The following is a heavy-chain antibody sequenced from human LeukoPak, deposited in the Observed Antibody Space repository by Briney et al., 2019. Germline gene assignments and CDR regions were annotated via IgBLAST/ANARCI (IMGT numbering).Heavy chain of an antibody. J-gene: IGHJ4*02. V-gene: IGHV4-38-2*02. CDR2: IVPVHGGNT. D-gene: IGHD4-11*01. CDR1: GYSISSGFY. CDR3: AREDYRNHASAD. Sequence: PSETLSLTCTVSGYSISSGFYWAWIRQPPGKGLEWIGNIVPVHGGNTKYSSSLKGRVTISADTSKNQFSLRLNSVTAADTAVYYSAREDYRNHASADWGQGTPVTVSS.